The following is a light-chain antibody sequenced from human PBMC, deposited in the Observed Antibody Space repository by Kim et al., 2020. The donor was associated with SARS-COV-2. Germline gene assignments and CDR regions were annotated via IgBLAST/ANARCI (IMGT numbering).Light chain of an antibody. V-gene: IGLV2-23*02. CDR1: SSDGGSYNL. CDR2: EVS. Sequence: QTITTSCTGTSSDGGSYNLVSWYQQHPGKAPKLMIYEVSKRPSGVSNRFSGSKSGNTASLTISGLQAEDEADYYCCSCAGSSTFVFGGGTQLTVL. J-gene: IGLJ2*01. CDR3: CSCAGSSTFV.